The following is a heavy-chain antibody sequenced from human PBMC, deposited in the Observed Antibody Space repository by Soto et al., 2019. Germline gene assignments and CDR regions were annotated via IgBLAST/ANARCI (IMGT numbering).Heavy chain of an antibody. CDR2: INPKSGDT. V-gene: IGHV1-2*02. D-gene: IGHD4-17*01. CDR3: ARKQYGDYIRWRLDP. Sequence: QVQLVQSGAEVKKPGASVKVSCKASGYTFTDNHVHWLRRAPGQDFEWMGWINPKSGDTKYAQKFQGRVTMPRDTSIDTAYMEVTSLTSDDTATYYFARKQYGDYIRWRLDPWGQGTLVTVSS. J-gene: IGHJ5*02. CDR1: GYTFTDNH.